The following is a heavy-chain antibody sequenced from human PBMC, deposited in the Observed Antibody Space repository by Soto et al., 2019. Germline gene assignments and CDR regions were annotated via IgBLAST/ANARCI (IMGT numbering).Heavy chain of an antibody. V-gene: IGHV2-26*01. CDR3: ARVXYYYDSSGYYYDPALDY. CDR2: IFSNDEK. CDR1: GFSLSNARMG. D-gene: IGHD3-22*01. Sequence: SGPTLVNPTETLTLTCTVSGFSLSNARMGVSWIRQPPGKALEWLAHIFSNDEKSHSTSLKSRLTISKDTSKSQVVLTMTNMDPVDTATYYCARVXYYYDSSGYYYDPALDYWGQGTLVTVSS. J-gene: IGHJ4*02.